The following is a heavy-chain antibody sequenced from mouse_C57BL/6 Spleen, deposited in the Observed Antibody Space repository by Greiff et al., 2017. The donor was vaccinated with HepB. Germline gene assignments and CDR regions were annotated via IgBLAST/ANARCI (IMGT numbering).Heavy chain of an antibody. CDR2: IDPETGGT. V-gene: IGHV1-15*01. Sequence: VQLQQSGAELVRPGASVTLSCKASGYTFTDYEMHWVKQTPVHGLEWIGAIDPETGGTAYNQKFKGKAILTADKSSSTAYMELRSLTSEDSAVYYCTRRYDGYYSYYFDYWGQGTTLTVSS. D-gene: IGHD2-3*01. J-gene: IGHJ2*01. CDR1: GYTFTDYE. CDR3: TRRYDGYYSYYFDY.